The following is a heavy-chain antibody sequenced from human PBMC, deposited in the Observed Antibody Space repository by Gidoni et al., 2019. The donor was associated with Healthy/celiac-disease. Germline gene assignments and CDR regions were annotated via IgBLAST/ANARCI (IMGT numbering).Heavy chain of an antibody. CDR2: ISSSGSTI. CDR1: GFTFSDYY. D-gene: IGHD6-19*01. J-gene: IGHJ4*02. CDR3: ARDVSYSSGWYVGFDY. Sequence: QVQLVESGGGLVKPGGSLRLSCAASGFTFSDYYMNWIRQAPGRGLEWVSYISSSGSTIYYADSVKCRFTISRDNAKKSLYLQMSSLRAEDTAVYYCARDVSYSSGWYVGFDYWGQGTLVTVSS. V-gene: IGHV3-11*01.